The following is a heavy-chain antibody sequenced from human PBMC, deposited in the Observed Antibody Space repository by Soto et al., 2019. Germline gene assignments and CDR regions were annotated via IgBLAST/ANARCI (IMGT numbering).Heavy chain of an antibody. Sequence: SVKVSCKASGGTFSSYAISWVRQAPGQGLEWMGGIIPIFGTANYAQRFQGRVTITADESTSTAYMELSSLRSEDTAVYYCARSTGTTGTTDFDYWGQGTLVTVSS. V-gene: IGHV1-69*13. CDR2: IIPIFGTA. D-gene: IGHD1-1*01. J-gene: IGHJ4*02. CDR3: ARSTGTTGTTDFDY. CDR1: GGTFSSYA.